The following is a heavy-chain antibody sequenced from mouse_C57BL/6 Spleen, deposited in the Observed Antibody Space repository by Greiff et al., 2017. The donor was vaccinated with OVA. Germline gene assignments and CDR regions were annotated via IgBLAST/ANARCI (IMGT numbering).Heavy chain of an antibody. V-gene: IGHV5-6*01. J-gene: IGHJ4*01. CDR1: GFTFSSYG. CDR2: ISSGGSYT. CDR3: AGYAMDY. Sequence: EVQLVESGGDLVKPGGSLKLSCAASGFTFSSYGMSWVRQTPDKRLEWVATISSGGSYTYYPDSVKGRFTISRDNAKNTLYLQMSSLKSEDTAMYYCAGYAMDYWGQGTSVTVAS.